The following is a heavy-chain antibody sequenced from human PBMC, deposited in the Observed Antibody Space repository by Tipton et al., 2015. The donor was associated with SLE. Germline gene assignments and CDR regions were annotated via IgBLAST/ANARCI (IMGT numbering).Heavy chain of an antibody. D-gene: IGHD6-13*01. CDR1: GFTFDDYA. Sequence: SLRLSCAASGFTFDDYAMHWVRQAPGKGLEWVSGISWNSGSIGYADSVKGRFTISRDNAKNSLYLQMNSLRAEDTALYYCAKAPIAAAGTGFDYWGQGTLVTVSS. J-gene: IGHJ4*02. V-gene: IGHV3-9*01. CDR3: AKAPIAAAGTGFDY. CDR2: ISWNSGSI.